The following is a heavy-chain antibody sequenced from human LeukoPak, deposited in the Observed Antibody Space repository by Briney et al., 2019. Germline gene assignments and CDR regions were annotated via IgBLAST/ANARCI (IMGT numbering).Heavy chain of an antibody. CDR2: IYYNGST. CDR1: GGSISSYY. CDR3: ARRSLANSSGPTGVFDP. Sequence: PSETLSLTCTVSGGSISSYYWSWIRQPPGKGLEWIGSIYYNGSTYYNPSLKSRVTISVDTSKNQFSLKLSSVTAADTAVYYCARRSLANSSGPTGVFDPWGQGTLVTVFS. V-gene: IGHV4-59*05. J-gene: IGHJ5*02. D-gene: IGHD3-22*01.